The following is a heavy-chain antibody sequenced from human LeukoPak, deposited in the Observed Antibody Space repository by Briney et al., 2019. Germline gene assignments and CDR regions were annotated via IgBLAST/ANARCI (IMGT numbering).Heavy chain of an antibody. Sequence: PGGSLRLSCAASGFTFSSYGMHWVRQAPGKGLEWVAVISYDGSNKYYADSVKGRFTISRDNSKNTLYLQMNSLRAEDTAVYYCANGEGSRGGYNQWGIWGQGTMVTVSS. V-gene: IGHV3-30*18. J-gene: IGHJ3*02. CDR1: GFTFSSYG. CDR3: ANGEGSRGGYNQWGI. CDR2: ISYDGSNK. D-gene: IGHD5-24*01.